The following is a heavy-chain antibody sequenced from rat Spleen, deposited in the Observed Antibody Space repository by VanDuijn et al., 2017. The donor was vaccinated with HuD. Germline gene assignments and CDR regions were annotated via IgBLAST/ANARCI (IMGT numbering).Heavy chain of an antibody. CDR2: MWRSGST. J-gene: IGHJ4*01. Sequence: QVQLMESGPGLVQPSETLSLTCTVSGFSLINYRVHWLRQPPGKGLEWVGVMWRSGSTEHNSGLKSRLSISRDTSKNHIFLKMNSLQSEDTTTYYCARAPGNGYVMDAWGQGASVTVSS. V-gene: IGHV2-45*01. CDR3: ARAPGNGYVMDA. D-gene: IGHD5-1*01. CDR1: GFSLINYR.